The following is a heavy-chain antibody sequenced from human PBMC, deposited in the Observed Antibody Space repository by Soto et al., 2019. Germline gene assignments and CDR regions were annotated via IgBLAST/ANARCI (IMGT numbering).Heavy chain of an antibody. D-gene: IGHD3-10*01. CDR3: ARRVRGGYYGMDV. J-gene: IGHJ6*02. CDR2: IFHSGT. CDR1: GGSVSSSSYY. V-gene: IGHV4-39*01. Sequence: PSETLSLTCTVSGGSVSSSSYYWDWIRQPPGKGLEWIGNIFHSGTSYNPSLKSRVTISVDTSENQFSLKLSSVTAADTAVYYCARRVRGGYYGMDVWGQGTTVTVS.